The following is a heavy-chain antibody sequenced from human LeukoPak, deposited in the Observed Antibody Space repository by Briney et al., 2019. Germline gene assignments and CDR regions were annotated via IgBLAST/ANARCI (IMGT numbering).Heavy chain of an antibody. Sequence: PGGSLRLSCAASGFTFSSYSMNWVRQAPGKGLEWVSSISSSSSYIYYADSVKGRFTISRDNAKNSLYLQMNSLRAEDTAVYYCARDHRGIYGDPTLDYWGQGTLVTVSS. CDR3: ARDHRGIYGDPTLDY. J-gene: IGHJ4*02. CDR1: GFTFSSYS. D-gene: IGHD4-17*01. V-gene: IGHV3-21*01. CDR2: ISSSSSYI.